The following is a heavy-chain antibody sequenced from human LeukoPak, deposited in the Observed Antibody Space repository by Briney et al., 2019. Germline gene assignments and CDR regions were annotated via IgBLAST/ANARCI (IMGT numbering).Heavy chain of an antibody. CDR2: ISGSGGTT. CDR3: AKMVVLRYFDWLPNDY. Sequence: PGGSLRLSCAASGFTLSSYAMSWVRQAPGKGLEWVSAISGSGGTTYYADSVKGRFTISRDNSKNTLYLQMNSLRAEDTAVYYCAKMVVLRYFDWLPNDYWGQGTLVTVSS. V-gene: IGHV3-23*01. D-gene: IGHD3-9*01. J-gene: IGHJ4*02. CDR1: GFTLSSYA.